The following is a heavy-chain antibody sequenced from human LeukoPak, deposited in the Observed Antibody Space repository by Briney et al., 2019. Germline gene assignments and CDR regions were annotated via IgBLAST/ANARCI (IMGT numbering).Heavy chain of an antibody. CDR1: GFTFSRYA. J-gene: IGHJ4*02. Sequence: PGRTLRLSCAASGFTFSRYAXXXXXXTXXXXLXXXAFXWPGGDKTYYXDSVRGRXXISRDNSKNTLHLEMKSVRAEDTALYYCAKISSSSEPDFDYWGQGTLVTVSS. D-gene: IGHD6-6*01. CDR3: AKISSSSEPDFDY. V-gene: IGHV3-33*06. CDR2: XWPGGDKT.